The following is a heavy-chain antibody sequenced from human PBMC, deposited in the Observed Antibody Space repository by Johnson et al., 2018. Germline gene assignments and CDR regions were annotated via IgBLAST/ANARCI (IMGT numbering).Heavy chain of an antibody. J-gene: IGHJ6*03. Sequence: VQLVESGGGLVKPGRSLRLSCTASGFTFGDYVMSWFRQAPGKGLAWVGFIRSKTYGATPEYAASVKGRFIIPRDDSKSIVYLQMSSLKTEDTAVYYCTRIADTPMAQVSYYYLDVWGQGTTVTVSS. CDR3: TRIADTPMAQVSYYYLDV. CDR1: GFTFGDYV. D-gene: IGHD5-18*01. CDR2: IRSKTYGATP. V-gene: IGHV3-49*05.